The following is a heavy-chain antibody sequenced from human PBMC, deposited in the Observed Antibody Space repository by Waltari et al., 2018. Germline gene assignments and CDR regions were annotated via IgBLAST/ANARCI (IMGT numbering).Heavy chain of an antibody. J-gene: IGHJ4*02. CDR3: ARGRDYYDSSGYYH. Sequence: EVQLVESGGGLVQPGGSLRLSCAASGFTFRSYWMSWVRQAPGKGLEWVANIKQDGSEKYYVDSVKGRFTISRDNAKNSLYLQMNSLRAEDTAVYYCARGRDYYDSSGYYHWGQGTLVTVSS. CDR2: IKQDGSEK. V-gene: IGHV3-7*01. D-gene: IGHD3-22*01. CDR1: GFTFRSYW.